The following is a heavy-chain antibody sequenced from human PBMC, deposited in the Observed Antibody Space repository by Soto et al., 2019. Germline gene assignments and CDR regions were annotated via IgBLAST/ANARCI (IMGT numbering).Heavy chain of an antibody. CDR2: IYYSGST. J-gene: IGHJ5*02. Sequence: QVQLQESGPGLVKPSETLSLTCTVSGGSVNSGSYYWSWIRQPPGKGLEWIGYIYYSGSTNYNPPLKCRVTTSVHTSKNQFSLKLSSVAAAVTAVYYCARSLLRPWFDPWGQGTLVTVSS. CDR1: GGSVNSGSYY. D-gene: IGHD6-6*01. V-gene: IGHV4-61*01. CDR3: ARSLLRPWFDP.